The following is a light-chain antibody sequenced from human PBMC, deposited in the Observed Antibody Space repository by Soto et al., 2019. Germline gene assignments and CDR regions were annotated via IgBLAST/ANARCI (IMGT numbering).Light chain of an antibody. CDR3: QVWDSSSDHWV. Sequence: YELTQPPSVSVAPGQTARITCGGNDIGDKSVHWYQQKPGQAPLLVVYDDTDRPSGIPERFSGSNSGNTATLTISRVEAGDEADYYCQVWDSSSDHWVFGGGTKVTVL. CDR2: DDT. J-gene: IGLJ3*02. V-gene: IGLV3-21*02. CDR1: DIGDKS.